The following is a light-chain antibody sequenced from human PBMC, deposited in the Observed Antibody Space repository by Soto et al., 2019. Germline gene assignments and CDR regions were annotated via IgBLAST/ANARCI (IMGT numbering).Light chain of an antibody. V-gene: IGKV3-20*01. CDR1: QTLRSRS. J-gene: IGKJ1*01. CDR2: GAS. CDR3: QQYGSSPRT. Sequence: IVMTQPPRPLPMPPGERATPSCRPSQTLRSRSLSWYYAKPGKASLLRIFGASSRASDMPDRISGSGSGTDFTLTINSLEPEDFAVYCCQQYGSSPRTFGQGTKVDI.